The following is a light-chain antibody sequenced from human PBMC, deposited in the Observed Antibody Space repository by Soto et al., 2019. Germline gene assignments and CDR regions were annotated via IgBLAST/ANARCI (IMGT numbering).Light chain of an antibody. J-gene: IGKJ2*01. CDR3: QQYFGSLYT. CDR2: AAS. V-gene: IGKV3-20*01. Sequence: SVLTQSPGTLSLSPGEGATLSCRTSQYISSPYLAWYQQRPGQAPRLLIYAASSRASGIPDRFSGSGSGTDFTLTISRLEPEDFALYYCQQYFGSLYTFGQGTKVDIK. CDR1: QYISSPY.